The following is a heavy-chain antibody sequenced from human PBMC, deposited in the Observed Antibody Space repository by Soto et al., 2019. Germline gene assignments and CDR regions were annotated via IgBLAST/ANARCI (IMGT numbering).Heavy chain of an antibody. D-gene: IGHD2-21*02. CDR3: ARRSVVTAAFDY. V-gene: IGHV4-31*03. Sequence: QVQLQESGPGLVKPSQTLSLTCTVSGGSISSGGYYWSWIRQHPGKGLEWLGYIYYSGSTYYNPSLKSRITLPIDTSKNQFSLKLSSGTAADTAVYFCARRSVVTAAFDYWGQGTLVTVSS. CDR2: IYYSGST. J-gene: IGHJ4*02. CDR1: GGSISSGGYY.